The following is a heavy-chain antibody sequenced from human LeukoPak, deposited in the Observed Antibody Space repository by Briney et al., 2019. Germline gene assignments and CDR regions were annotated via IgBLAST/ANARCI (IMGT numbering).Heavy chain of an antibody. CDR1: GYTFTSYG. D-gene: IGHD6-13*01. J-gene: IGHJ6*02. Sequence: ASVKVSCTASGYTFTSYGISWVRPAPGQGLEWMGWISAYNGNTNYAQKLQGRVTMTTDTSTSTAYMELRSLRSDDTAVYYCARAYSSWYDDYYYGMDVWGQGTTVTVSS. V-gene: IGHV1-18*01. CDR2: ISAYNGNT. CDR3: ARAYSSWYDDYYYGMDV.